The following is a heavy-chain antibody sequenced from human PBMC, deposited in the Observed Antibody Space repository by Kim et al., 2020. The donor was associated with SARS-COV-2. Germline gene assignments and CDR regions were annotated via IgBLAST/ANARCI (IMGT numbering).Heavy chain of an antibody. CDR2: SYYSGST. Sequence: SETLSLTCTVSGGSISSDYCSWIRQRPEKGLEWIGYSYYSGSTTYNPSLKSRVTISVDTYTNQFSLKLSSVTAADTAVYYCSSGFDPWGQEILVTVSS. CDR1: GGSISSDY. J-gene: IGHJ5*02. V-gene: IGHV4-59*01. CDR3: SSGFDP.